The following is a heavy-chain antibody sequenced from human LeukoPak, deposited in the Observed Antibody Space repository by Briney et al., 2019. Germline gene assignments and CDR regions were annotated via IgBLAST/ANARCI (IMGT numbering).Heavy chain of an antibody. CDR1: GGSFSGYY. D-gene: IGHD3-10*01. V-gene: IGHV4-59*08. CDR3: ARQVVGSGSYSVFDY. CDR2: IYYSGST. J-gene: IGHJ4*02. Sequence: PSETLSLTCAVYGGSFSGYYWSWIRQPPGKGLEWIGYIYYSGSTNYNPSLKSRVTISVDTSKNQFSLKLSSVTAADTAVYYCARQVVGSGSYSVFDYWGQGTLVTVSS.